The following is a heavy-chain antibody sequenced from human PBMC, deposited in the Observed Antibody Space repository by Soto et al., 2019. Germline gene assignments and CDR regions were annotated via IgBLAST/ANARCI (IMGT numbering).Heavy chain of an antibody. V-gene: IGHV1-2*02. Sequence: ASVKVSCKASGYTFTGYYMHWVRQAPGQGLEWMGWINPNSGGTNYAQKFQGRVTMTRDTSISTAYMELSRLRSDDTAVYYCARDKLAAAGTPLYYYYYGMDVWGQGTTVT. D-gene: IGHD6-13*01. CDR1: GYTFTGYY. J-gene: IGHJ6*02. CDR3: ARDKLAAAGTPLYYYYYGMDV. CDR2: INPNSGGT.